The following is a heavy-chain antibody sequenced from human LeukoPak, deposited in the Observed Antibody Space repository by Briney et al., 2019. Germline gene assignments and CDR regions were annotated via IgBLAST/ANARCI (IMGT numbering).Heavy chain of an antibody. J-gene: IGHJ4*02. CDR3: ATVRVDDDSSGYYYEQDY. CDR2: ISSSSSYI. Sequence: PGGSLRLSCAASGFTFSSYGMHWVRQAPGKGLEWVSSISSSSSYIYYADSVKGRFTISRDNAKNSLYLQMNGLRAEDTAVYYCATVRVDDDSSGYYYEQDYWGQGTLVTVSS. CDR1: GFTFSSYG. V-gene: IGHV3-21*01. D-gene: IGHD3-22*01.